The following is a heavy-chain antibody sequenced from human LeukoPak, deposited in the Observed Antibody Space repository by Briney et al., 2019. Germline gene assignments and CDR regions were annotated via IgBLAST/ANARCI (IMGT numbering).Heavy chain of an antibody. V-gene: IGHV3-30*02. CDR3: AKDTGVNYDILTGYYSGYYYYGMDV. D-gene: IGHD3-9*01. Sequence: GGSLRLSCAASGFTFSSYGMHWVRRAPGKGLEWVAFIRYDGSNKYYADSVKGRFTISRDNSKNTLYLQMNSLRAEDTAVYYCAKDTGVNYDILTGYYSGYYYYGMDVWGQGTTVTVSS. CDR2: IRYDGSNK. CDR1: GFTFSSYG. J-gene: IGHJ6*02.